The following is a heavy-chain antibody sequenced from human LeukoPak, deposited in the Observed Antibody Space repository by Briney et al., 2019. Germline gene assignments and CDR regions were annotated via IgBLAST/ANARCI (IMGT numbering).Heavy chain of an antibody. CDR3: ARDSTVTTWGYYYYYMDV. Sequence: PGGSLRLSCAASGFTFGDYGMSWVRQAPGKGLEWVSGINWNGGSTGYADSVKGRFTISRDNAKNSLYLQMNSLRAEDTALYYCARDSTVTTWGYYYYYMDVWGKGTTVTVSS. D-gene: IGHD4-17*01. CDR2: INWNGGST. V-gene: IGHV3-20*04. CDR1: GFTFGDYG. J-gene: IGHJ6*03.